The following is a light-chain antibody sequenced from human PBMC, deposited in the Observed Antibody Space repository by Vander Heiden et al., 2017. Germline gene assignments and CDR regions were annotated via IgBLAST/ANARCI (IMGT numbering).Light chain of an antibody. CDR1: KLEDKY. J-gene: IGLJ1*01. Sequence: YELTPPPSVLLSPGQTASITCSGDKLEDKYACWYQQKPGQSPVLVIYQDSKRPSGIPGRFSGSNSGNTATLTISGTQAMDEADYYCQAWDSRTASVFGTGTKVTVL. CDR2: QDS. V-gene: IGLV3-1*01. CDR3: QAWDSRTASV.